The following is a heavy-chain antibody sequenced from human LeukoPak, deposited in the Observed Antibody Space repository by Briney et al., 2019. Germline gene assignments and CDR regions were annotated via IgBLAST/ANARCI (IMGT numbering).Heavy chain of an antibody. CDR1: GGTFSSYA. V-gene: IGHV1-18*01. CDR3: ARAGTPGAAFDI. Sequence: ASVKVSCKASGGTFSSYAISWVRQAPGQGLEWMGRISAYNGNTNYAQKLQGRVTMTTDTSTSTAYMELRSLRSDDTAVYYCARAGTPGAAFDIWGQGTMVTVSS. CDR2: ISAYNGNT. J-gene: IGHJ3*02. D-gene: IGHD1-7*01.